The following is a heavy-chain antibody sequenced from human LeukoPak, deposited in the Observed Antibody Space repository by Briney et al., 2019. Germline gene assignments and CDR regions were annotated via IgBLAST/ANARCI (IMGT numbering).Heavy chain of an antibody. CDR1: GGSISSYY. D-gene: IGHD3-10*01. V-gene: IGHV4-59*01. CDR2: IYYSGST. CDR3: ARVSRVHCFDY. Sequence: SETLSLTCTVSGGSISSYYWSWIRQPPGKGLEWIGYIYYSGSTNYNPSLKSRVTISVDTSKNQFSLKLNSVTAADTAVYYCARVSRVHCFDYWGQGTLVTVSS. J-gene: IGHJ4*02.